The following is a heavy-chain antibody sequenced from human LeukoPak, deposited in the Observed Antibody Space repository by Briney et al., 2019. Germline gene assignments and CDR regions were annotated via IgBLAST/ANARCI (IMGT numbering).Heavy chain of an antibody. D-gene: IGHD3-22*01. CDR1: GGSISSYY. Sequence: SETLSLTCTVSGGSISSYYWSWIRQPPGKGLEWIGYIYYSGSTNYNPSLKSRVTISVDTSKNQFSLKLSSVTAADTAVYYCARARDYYDSSGYSPAYYFDYWGQGTLVTVSS. V-gene: IGHV4-59*01. CDR2: IYYSGST. J-gene: IGHJ4*02. CDR3: ARARDYYDSSGYSPAYYFDY.